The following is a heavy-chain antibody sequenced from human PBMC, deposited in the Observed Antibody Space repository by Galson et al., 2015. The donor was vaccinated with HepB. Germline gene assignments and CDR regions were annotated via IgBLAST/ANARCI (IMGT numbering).Heavy chain of an antibody. D-gene: IGHD3-16*02. J-gene: IGHJ4*02. CDR1: GFTFDDYA. CDR3: AKDTGLHLGELSRPFGVFDY. CDR2: ISWNSGSI. Sequence: SLRLSCAASGFTFDDYAMHWVRQAPGKGLEWVSGISWNSGSIGYADSVKGRFTISRDNAKNSLYLQMNSLRAEDTALYYCAKDTGLHLGELSRPFGVFDYWGQGTLVTVSS. V-gene: IGHV3-9*01.